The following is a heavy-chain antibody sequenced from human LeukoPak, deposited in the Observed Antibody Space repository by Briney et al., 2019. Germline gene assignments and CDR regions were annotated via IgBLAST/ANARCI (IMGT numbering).Heavy chain of an antibody. V-gene: IGHV5-51*01. D-gene: IGHD6-19*01. CDR3: AKLGAYTSSWYGFVDY. J-gene: IGHJ4*02. Sequence: GESLKISCKISGYKLTNNWIGWVRQMPGKGLEWMGIIYPDDSDTRYSPSFQGQVTISVDKSISTAYLQWSSLKASDTAMYYCAKLGAYTSSWYGFVDYWGQGTLITVSS. CDR1: GYKLTNNW. CDR2: IYPDDSDT.